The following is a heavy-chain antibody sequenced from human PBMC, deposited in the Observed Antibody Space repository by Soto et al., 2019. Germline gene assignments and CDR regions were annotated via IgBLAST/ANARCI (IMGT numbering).Heavy chain of an antibody. J-gene: IGHJ5*02. CDR2: INPNSGGT. D-gene: IGHD6-6*01. CDR1: GYTFTGYY. Sequence: ASVKVSCKASGYTFTGYYMHWVRQAPGQGLEWMGWINPNSGGTNYAQKFQGRVTMTRDTSISTAYMELSRLRSDGTAVYYCARAPNPYSSSSGWFDPWGQGTLVTVSS. V-gene: IGHV1-2*02. CDR3: ARAPNPYSSSSGWFDP.